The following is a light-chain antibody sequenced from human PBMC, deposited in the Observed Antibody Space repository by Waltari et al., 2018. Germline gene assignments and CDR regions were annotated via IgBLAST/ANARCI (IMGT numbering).Light chain of an antibody. CDR3: QHYLRLPVT. J-gene: IGKJ1*01. V-gene: IGKV3-20*01. CDR2: GAS. CDR1: QSVTRAF. Sequence: EIVLTQSPGTLSLSPGESDTLSCRTSQSVTRAFAWYQQKPGQAPRHLIYGASNRATGIPDRFSGSGSGTDFSLTISSLEPEDFAVYYCQHYLRLPVTFGQGTKVEVK.